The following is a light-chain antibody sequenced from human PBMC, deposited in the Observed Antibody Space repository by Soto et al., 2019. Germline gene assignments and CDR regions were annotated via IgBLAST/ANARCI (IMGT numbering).Light chain of an antibody. CDR2: DAS. CDR1: QSVSSY. V-gene: IGKV3-11*01. Sequence: EIVLTQSPATLSLSPGERATLSCRASQSVSSYLAWYQQKPGQAPRLLIYDASNGATGIPARFSGSGSGTDFTLTISSLEPEAFAVYYCQQRSNWVTFGPGTKVDIK. CDR3: QQRSNWVT. J-gene: IGKJ3*01.